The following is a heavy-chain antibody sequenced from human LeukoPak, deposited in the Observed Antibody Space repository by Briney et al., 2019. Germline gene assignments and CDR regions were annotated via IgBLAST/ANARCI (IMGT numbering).Heavy chain of an antibody. CDR3: ARGGHDPGIPFDI. V-gene: IGHV3-21*01. Sequence: GRSLTLSCAVSGFTFSSYIMNWDSQDQGNGREWVSSTSSDTSYVYYADSVKARFTISRDNAKNSLCLQMNSLRADDTAVYYCARGGHDPGIPFDIWGQGTMVTVSS. D-gene: IGHD1-1*01. J-gene: IGHJ3*02. CDR1: GFTFSSYI. CDR2: TSSDTSYV.